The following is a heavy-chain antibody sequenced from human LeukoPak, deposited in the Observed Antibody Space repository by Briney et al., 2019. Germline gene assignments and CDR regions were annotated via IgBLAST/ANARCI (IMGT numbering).Heavy chain of an antibody. V-gene: IGHV4-4*02. D-gene: IGHD6-19*01. CDR1: GGSISSSNW. Sequence: SETLSLTCAVSGGSISSSNWWSWVRQPPGKGLEWIGEIYHSGSTNYNPSLKSRVTISVDKSKNQFSLKLSSVTAADTAVYYCARDPAGIAVAGTFRQVWGQGTLVTVSS. CDR2: IYHSGST. J-gene: IGHJ4*02. CDR3: ARDPAGIAVAGTFRQV.